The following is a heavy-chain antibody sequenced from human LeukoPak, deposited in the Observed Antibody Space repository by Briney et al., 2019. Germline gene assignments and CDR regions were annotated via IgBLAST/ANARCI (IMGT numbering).Heavy chain of an antibody. V-gene: IGHV4-59*01. J-gene: IGHJ5*02. CDR1: GGSISSYY. D-gene: IGHD2-2*01. CDR2: IYYSGNT. Sequence: PSETLSLTCTVSGGSISSYYWSWFRQPPGKGLEWIGDIYYSGNTKYNPSLKSRGTISVDTSKNQLSLKLSSVTAVDTAVYYCARGGCSSTGCYGNWFDPWGQGNLVTVSS. CDR3: ARGGCSSTGCYGNWFDP.